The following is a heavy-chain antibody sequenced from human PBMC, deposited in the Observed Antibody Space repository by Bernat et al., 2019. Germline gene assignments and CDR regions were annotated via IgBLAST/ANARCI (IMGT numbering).Heavy chain of an antibody. CDR2: ISGSGGST. V-gene: IGHV3-23*01. Sequence: EVQLLESGGGLVQPGGSLRLSCAASGFTFSSYAMSWVRQAPGKGLEWVSAISGSGGSTYYADSVKGRFTISIDNSKNTLYLQMNSLRAEDTAVYYCANFFIEFWAYSSGWYSFGSFDYWGQGTLVTVSS. CDR3: ANFFIEFWAYSSGWYSFGSFDY. CDR1: GFTFSSYA. D-gene: IGHD6-19*01. J-gene: IGHJ4*02.